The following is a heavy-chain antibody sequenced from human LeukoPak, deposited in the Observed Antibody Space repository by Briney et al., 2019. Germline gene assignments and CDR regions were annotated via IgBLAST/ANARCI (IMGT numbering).Heavy chain of an antibody. D-gene: IGHD1-1*01. CDR3: VKSVTTGTGGAFDI. V-gene: IGHV3-64D*06. J-gene: IGHJ3*02. CDR1: GFTFSSYA. CDR2: ISSNGGST. Sequence: GGSLRLSCSASGFTFSSYAMHWVRQAPGKGLEYVSAISSNGGSTYYADSVKGRFTFSRDNSKNTLYLQMSSLRAEDTPVYYCVKSVTTGTGGAFDIWGQGTMVTVSS.